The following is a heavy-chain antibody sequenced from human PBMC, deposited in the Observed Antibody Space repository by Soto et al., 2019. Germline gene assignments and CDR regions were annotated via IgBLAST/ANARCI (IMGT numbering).Heavy chain of an antibody. V-gene: IGHV3-11*01. CDR3: ARGHTTVSTGY. Sequence: GGSLRLSCAASGFTFSDYYMSWIRQAPGKGLEWVSYIFRDGSTAYYADSVKGRFTISRDNAKNSLYLQMNSLRAEDTAVYYYARGHTTVSTGYWGQGTLVTVSS. CDR2: IFRDGSTA. CDR1: GFTFSDYY. D-gene: IGHD4-17*01. J-gene: IGHJ4*02.